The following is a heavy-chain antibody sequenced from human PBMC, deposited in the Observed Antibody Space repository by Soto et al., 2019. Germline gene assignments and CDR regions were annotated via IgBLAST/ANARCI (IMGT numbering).Heavy chain of an antibody. D-gene: IGHD1-26*01. Sequence: QEKLVESGGGVVQPGRSLRLSCAASGFTFSAYGMHWVRQAPGKGLEWVTVISYDGSSKYYADSGKGRFIVSRDNSKNTLYLQMNSLRPEDTAVYYCAKVTFSGDYYYSYGMDVWGQGTTVTVSS. V-gene: IGHV3-30*18. J-gene: IGHJ6*02. CDR1: GFTFSAYG. CDR2: ISYDGSSK. CDR3: AKVTFSGDYYYSYGMDV.